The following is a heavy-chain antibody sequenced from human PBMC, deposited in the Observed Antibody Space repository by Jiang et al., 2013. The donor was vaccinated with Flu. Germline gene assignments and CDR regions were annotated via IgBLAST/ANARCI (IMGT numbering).Heavy chain of an antibody. V-gene: IGHV1-3*01. CDR1: GYTFTRNP. D-gene: IGHD3-10*01. CDR3: ARLGRGFGFSGWFAP. CDR2: INAGDGNT. Sequence: SGAEVKKPGASVKASCKASGYTFTRNPMHWVRQAPGQRLEWMGWINAGDGNTKYSQKFQGRVTITRDTSASTAYMELSSLRSEDTAIYCCARLGRGFGFSGWFAPWGQGTLVTVSS. J-gene: IGHJ5*02.